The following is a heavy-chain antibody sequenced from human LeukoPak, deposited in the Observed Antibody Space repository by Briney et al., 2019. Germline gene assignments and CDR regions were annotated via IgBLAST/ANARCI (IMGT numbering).Heavy chain of an antibody. J-gene: IGHJ3*01. V-gene: IGHV4-59*13. Sequence: SETLSLTCTVSGGSISSFYWNWIRQPPGKGLEWVGYVFSSGNTNYNPSLGSRVTISEDTSKNQFSLNLNSLTAADTAVYYCARGLPGRDAFDVWGQGTVVTVSS. CDR2: VFSSGNT. CDR1: GGSISSFY. D-gene: IGHD3-16*01. CDR3: ARGLPGRDAFDV.